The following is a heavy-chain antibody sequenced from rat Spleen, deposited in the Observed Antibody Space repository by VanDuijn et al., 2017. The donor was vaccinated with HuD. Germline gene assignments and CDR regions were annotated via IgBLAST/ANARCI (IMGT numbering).Heavy chain of an antibody. Sequence: EVQLVESGGGLVQPGRSLKLSCAASGFTFSDYYMAWVRQAPKKGLEWVASISYEGSSTYYGDSVKGRFTISRDNAKSTLYLQMNSLRSEDTATYYCASRTGTWFAYWGQGTLVTVSS. V-gene: IGHV5-22*01. CDR2: ISYEGSST. CDR3: ASRTGTWFAY. J-gene: IGHJ3*01. D-gene: IGHD5-1*01. CDR1: GFTFSDYY.